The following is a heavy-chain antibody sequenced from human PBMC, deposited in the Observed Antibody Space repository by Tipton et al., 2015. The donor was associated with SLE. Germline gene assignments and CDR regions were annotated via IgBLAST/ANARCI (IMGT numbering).Heavy chain of an antibody. J-gene: IGHJ2*01. D-gene: IGHD3-16*01. CDR2: IYYSGST. CDR3: ARRDGGGYFGL. Sequence: LSLTCTVSGGSISSGGHYWSWIRQHPGKGLEWIGYIYYSGSTFYNPSLNSRVTISVDTSKNQFSLKLTSVTAADTAVYYCARRDGGGYFGLWGRGSLVTVSS. V-gene: IGHV4-31*03. CDR1: GGSISSGGHY.